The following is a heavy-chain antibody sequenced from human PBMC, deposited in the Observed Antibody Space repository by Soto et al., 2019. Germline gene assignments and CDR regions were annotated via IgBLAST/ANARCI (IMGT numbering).Heavy chain of an antibody. V-gene: IGHV3-48*02. CDR1: GFTFSSYS. CDR2: ISGSSGTI. D-gene: IGHD6-19*01. J-gene: IGHJ3*02. CDR3: ARRYTSGWYHSFDI. Sequence: GSLRLSCAASGFTFSSYSMEWVRQTPEKGLEWVSHISGSSGTIYYADSVKGRFTISRDNGQNSLYLQMSGLRDEDTAIYYCARRYTSGWYHSFDIWGPGTMVTVSS.